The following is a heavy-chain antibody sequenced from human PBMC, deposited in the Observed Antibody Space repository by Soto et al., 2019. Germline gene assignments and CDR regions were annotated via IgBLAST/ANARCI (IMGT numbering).Heavy chain of an antibody. CDR1: GFTFSSYG. J-gene: IGHJ6*02. D-gene: IGHD2-2*01. V-gene: IGHV3-23*01. Sequence: GGSLRLSCAASGFTFSSYGMSWVRQAPGKGLEWVSVISDGGGSTFYADSVKGRFTISRDNSKNTLYLQMNSLRAEDTAVYYCAKDYASPGYCSSTSCLSYYYYGMDVWGQGTTVTVSS. CDR3: AKDYASPGYCSSTSCLSYYYYGMDV. CDR2: ISDGGGST.